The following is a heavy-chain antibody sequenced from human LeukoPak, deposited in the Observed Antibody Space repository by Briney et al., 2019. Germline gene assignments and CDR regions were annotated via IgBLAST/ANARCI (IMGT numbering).Heavy chain of an antibody. J-gene: IGHJ3*02. CDR1: GFTFSSFW. CDR2: IRQDGGET. V-gene: IGHV3-7*01. CDR3: ARRYHFDSSGLHWRSPFDI. D-gene: IGHD3-22*01. Sequence: GGSLRLSCAASGFTFSSFWMTWVRQAPGKGLEWVANIRQDGGETYYVDSVKGRFTISRDNAKTSLYLQMTSLRAEGAAVYYCARRYHFDSSGLHWRSPFDIWGQGTMVAVSS.